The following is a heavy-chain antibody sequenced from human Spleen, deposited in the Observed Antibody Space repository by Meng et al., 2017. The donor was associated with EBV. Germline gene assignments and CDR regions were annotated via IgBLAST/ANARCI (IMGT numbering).Heavy chain of an antibody. V-gene: IGHV4-34*12. CDR3: ATGWGKANY. CDR2: VIHSGNT. D-gene: IGHD3-16*01. J-gene: IGHJ4*02. Sequence: QVQLQQWGAGLLKPSXTLSLTCDVYGDSFSPYYWRWIRQPPGRGLEWIGDVIHSGNTSYSPSLKSRVTISVDTSKRQFSLQLRSMTAADAAVYYCATGWGKANYWGQGTLVTVSS. CDR1: GDSFSPYY.